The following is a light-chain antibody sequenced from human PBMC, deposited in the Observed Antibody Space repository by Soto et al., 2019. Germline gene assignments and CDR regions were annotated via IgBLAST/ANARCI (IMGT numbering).Light chain of an antibody. CDR2: GAS. CDR3: QHYGSSLT. Sequence: IVLTRSAATLPLSTGERATLSCRASQSVTSTYLAWYQQRPGQAPRLLLYGASTRAPGIADRFSGSGSGTDFTLTISGLEPEDFSVDYCQHYGSSLTFGGGTIVDIK. J-gene: IGKJ4*02. CDR1: QSVTSTY. V-gene: IGKV3-20*01.